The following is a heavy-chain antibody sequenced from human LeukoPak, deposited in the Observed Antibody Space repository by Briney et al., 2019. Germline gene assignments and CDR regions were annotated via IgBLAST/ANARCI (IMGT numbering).Heavy chain of an antibody. D-gene: IGHD5-18*01. CDR3: ARGSDGYSYGLSGNWFDP. J-gene: IGHJ5*02. V-gene: IGHV4-34*01. CDR1: GGPFCGYY. CDR2: INHSGST. Sequence: SDTLSLTCAVYGGPFCGYYWRWLPEPTRKGVEWIGYINHSGSTNYNPSLKSRVTISVDTSKMQFSLKLSSVTAADTAVYYCARGSDGYSYGLSGNWFDPWGQGTLVTVSS.